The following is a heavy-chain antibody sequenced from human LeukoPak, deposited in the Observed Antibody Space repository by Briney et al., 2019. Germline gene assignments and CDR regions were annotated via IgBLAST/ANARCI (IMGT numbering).Heavy chain of an antibody. CDR2: INPSTGST. J-gene: IGHJ4*02. CDR3: ARGVHVRVYDSNPHYGHY. V-gene: IGHV1-46*01. Sequence: ASVKVSCKASGYTFSGFYIHWVRQAPGQGLEWMGIINPSTGSTSYSQKFQGRVTMTRDMSTSTVYMELSSLRSEDTALYYCARGVHVRVYDSNPHYGHYWGQGTLVTVSS. D-gene: IGHD3-22*01. CDR1: GYTFSGFY.